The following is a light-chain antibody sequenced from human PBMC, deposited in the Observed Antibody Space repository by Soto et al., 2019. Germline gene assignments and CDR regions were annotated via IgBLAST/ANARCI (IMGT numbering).Light chain of an antibody. CDR2: DAS. CDR1: QSINKY. J-gene: IGKJ5*01. CDR3: QQRSNWIT. V-gene: IGKV3-11*01. Sequence: EFVLTQSPATLSLSPGERATLSCRASQSINKYLAWFQQKPGQAPRLLIYDASNRATGIPGRFSGSGSGTDFTLTISSLEPEDFAVYYCQQRSNWITFGQGTRLEI.